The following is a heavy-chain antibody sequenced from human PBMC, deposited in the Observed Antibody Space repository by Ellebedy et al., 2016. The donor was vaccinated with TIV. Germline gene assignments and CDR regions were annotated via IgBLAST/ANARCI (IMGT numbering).Heavy chain of an antibody. V-gene: IGHV5-51*01. Sequence: PGGSLRLSCQGFGYSFTRYWIAWVRQMPGKGLEWMGIIYPGDSDTRYSPSFQGQVTISADKSISTAYLQWSSLKDSDSAMYFCARQPGDQWLTRFDSWGQGTLVTVSS. D-gene: IGHD6-19*01. J-gene: IGHJ4*02. CDR3: ARQPGDQWLTRFDS. CDR2: IYPGDSDT. CDR1: GYSFTRYW.